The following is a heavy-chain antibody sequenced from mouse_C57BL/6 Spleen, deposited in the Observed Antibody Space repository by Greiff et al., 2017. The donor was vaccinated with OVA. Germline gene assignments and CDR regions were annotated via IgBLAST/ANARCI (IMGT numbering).Heavy chain of an antibody. CDR3: TTWDYGTY. D-gene: IGHD2-4*01. CDR2: IDPENGDT. V-gene: IGHV14-4*01. Sequence: VQLQQSGAELVRPGASVKLSCTASGFNIKDDYMHWVKQRPEQGLEWIGWIDPENGDTEYASKFQGKATITADTSSNTAYLQLSSLTSEDTAVYYCTTWDYGTYWGQGTLVTVSA. CDR1: GFNIKDDY. J-gene: IGHJ3*01.